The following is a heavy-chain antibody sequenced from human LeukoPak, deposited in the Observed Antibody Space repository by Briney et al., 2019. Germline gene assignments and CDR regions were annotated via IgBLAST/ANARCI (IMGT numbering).Heavy chain of an antibody. Sequence: PGGSLRLSCAASRFTFSNYWMAWVRQAPGKGLEWVANIKDDGSETYYVASVKGRFTISRDSAKDSLYLQMNSLRAEDTAVCYCAREPRGYSYGLWGRGTLVTVSS. V-gene: IGHV3-7*01. CDR1: RFTFSNYW. D-gene: IGHD5-18*01. J-gene: IGHJ4*02. CDR3: AREPRGYSYGL. CDR2: IKDDGSET.